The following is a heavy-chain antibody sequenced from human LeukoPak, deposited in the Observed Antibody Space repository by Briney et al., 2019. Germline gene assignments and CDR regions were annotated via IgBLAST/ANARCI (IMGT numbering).Heavy chain of an antibody. Sequence: GGSLRLSCAASGFIFSTYAMNWVRQAPGKGLEWVSAISGSGGSTYYADSVKGRFTISRDNSKNTLYLQVNSLRAEDTAIYYCAKELDTYYDILTGSPFDYWGQGVLVTVSS. D-gene: IGHD3-9*01. V-gene: IGHV3-23*01. CDR3: AKELDTYYDILTGSPFDY. J-gene: IGHJ4*02. CDR2: ISGSGGST. CDR1: GFIFSTYA.